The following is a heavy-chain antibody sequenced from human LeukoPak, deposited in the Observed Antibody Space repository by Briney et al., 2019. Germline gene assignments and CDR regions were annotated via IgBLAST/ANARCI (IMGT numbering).Heavy chain of an antibody. D-gene: IGHD1-7*01. J-gene: IGHJ4*02. CDR3: ARDRDWNSGFDY. CDR2: ISSSSSYI. Sequence: GGSLRLSCAASGFTFSSYGMSWVRQAPGKGLEWVSSISSSSSYIYYADSVKGRFTISRDNAKNSLYLQMNSLRAEDTAVYYCARDRDWNSGFDYWGQGTLVTVSS. CDR1: GFTFSSYG. V-gene: IGHV3-21*01.